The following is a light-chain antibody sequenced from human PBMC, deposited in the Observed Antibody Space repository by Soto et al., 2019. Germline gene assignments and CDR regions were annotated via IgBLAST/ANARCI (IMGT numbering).Light chain of an antibody. Sequence: DIQLTQSPSFLSASVGDRVTITCRASQGISSYLAWYQQKPGKAPNLLVHTASTLQSGVPSRFSGSGSGTEFTLTISSLQPEDFATYYCQQRNSYPITFGQGTRQ. CDR2: TAS. CDR1: QGISSY. CDR3: QQRNSYPIT. J-gene: IGKJ5*01. V-gene: IGKV1-9*01.